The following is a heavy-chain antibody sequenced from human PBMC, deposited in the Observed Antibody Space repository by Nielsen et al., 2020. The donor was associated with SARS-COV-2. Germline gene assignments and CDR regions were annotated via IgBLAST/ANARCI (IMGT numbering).Heavy chain of an antibody. CDR2: IYYSGST. J-gene: IGHJ4*02. CDR1: GGSISSSSYY. V-gene: IGHV4-39*01. Sequence: SETLSLTCTVSGGSISSSSYYWGWIRQPPGKGLEWIGSIYYSGSTYYNPSLKSRVTISVDTSKNQFSLKLSSVTAADTAVYYCARQITFSYGSGSYMEDYFDYWGQGTLVTVSS. CDR3: ARQITFSYGSGSYMEDYFDY. D-gene: IGHD3-10*01.